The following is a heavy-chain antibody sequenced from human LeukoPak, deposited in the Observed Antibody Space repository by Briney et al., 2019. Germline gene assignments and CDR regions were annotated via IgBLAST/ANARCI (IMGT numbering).Heavy chain of an antibody. Sequence: ASVKVSCKVSGYTLTELSMHWVRQAPGKGLEWMGGFDPEDGETIYAQKFQGRVTMTEDTSTDTAYMELSSLRSEDTAVYYCARGVPPGYYDSSGYYTFAYWGQGTLVTVSS. J-gene: IGHJ4*02. CDR2: FDPEDGET. D-gene: IGHD3-22*01. CDR3: ARGVPPGYYDSSGYYTFAY. CDR1: GYTLTELS. V-gene: IGHV1-24*01.